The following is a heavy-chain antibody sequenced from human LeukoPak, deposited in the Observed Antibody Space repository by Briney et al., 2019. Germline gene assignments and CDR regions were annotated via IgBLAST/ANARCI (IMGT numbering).Heavy chain of an antibody. CDR2: IYYSGST. V-gene: IGHV4-31*03. J-gene: IGHJ4*02. Sequence: SQTLSLTCTVSGGSISSGGYYWSWIRQHPGKGLEWIGYIYYSGSTYYNPSLKSRVTISVDTSKNQFSLKLSSVTAADTAVYNCAGSSGPPFDYWGQGTLVTVSS. CDR1: GGSISSGGYY. CDR3: AGSSGPPFDY. D-gene: IGHD3-22*01.